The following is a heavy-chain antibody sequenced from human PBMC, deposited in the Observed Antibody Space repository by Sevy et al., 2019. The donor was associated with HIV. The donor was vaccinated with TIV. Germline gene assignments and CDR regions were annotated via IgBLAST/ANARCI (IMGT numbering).Heavy chain of an antibody. V-gene: IGHV3-30-3*01. CDR3: ARAEGVWGSYRYSTFDI. D-gene: IGHD3-16*02. CDR2: ISYDGSNK. Sequence: GGSLRLSCAASGFTFSSYAMHWVRQAPGKGLEWVAVISYDGSNKYYADSVKGRFTISRDNSKNTLYLQMKSLRAEETAVYYCARAEGVWGSYRYSTFDIWGQGTMVTVSS. CDR1: GFTFSSYA. J-gene: IGHJ3*02.